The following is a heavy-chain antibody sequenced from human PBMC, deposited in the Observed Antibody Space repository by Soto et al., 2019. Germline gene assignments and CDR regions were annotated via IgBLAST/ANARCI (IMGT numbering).Heavy chain of an antibody. CDR2: IYYSGST. CDR3: ARRITMIVVGNSPDWFDP. J-gene: IGHJ5*02. Sequence: PSETLSLTCTVSGGSISSGDYYWSWIRQPPRKGLEWIGYIYYSGSTYYNPSLKSRVTISVDTSKNQFSLKLSSVTAADTAVYYCARRITMIVVGNSPDWFDPWGQGTLVTVSS. CDR1: GGSISSGDYY. D-gene: IGHD3-22*01. V-gene: IGHV4-30-4*01.